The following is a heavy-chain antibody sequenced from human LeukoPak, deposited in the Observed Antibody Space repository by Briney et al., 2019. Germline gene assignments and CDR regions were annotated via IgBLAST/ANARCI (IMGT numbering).Heavy chain of an antibody. CDR2: INSDGSIT. J-gene: IGHJ6*02. CDR3: ARDLIVVVPAAMTALYYYYYGMDV. V-gene: IGHV3-74*01. D-gene: IGHD2-2*01. Sequence: GGSLRLSCAASGFTFTTYWMHWVRQAPGKGLVWVSHINSDGSITSYADSVKGRFTISRDNSKNTLYLQMNSLRAEDTAVYYCARDLIVVVPAAMTALYYYYYGMDVWGQGTTVTVSS. CDR1: GFTFTTYW.